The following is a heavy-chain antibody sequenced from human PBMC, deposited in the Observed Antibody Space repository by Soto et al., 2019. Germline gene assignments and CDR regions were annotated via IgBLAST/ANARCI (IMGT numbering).Heavy chain of an antibody. V-gene: IGHV1-46*01. J-gene: IGHJ6*02. Sequence: ASVKVSCKASGYTFTSYYMHWVRQAPGQGLEWMGIINPSGGSTSYAQKFQGRVTMTRDTSTSTVYMELSSLRSEDTAVYYCARDGHPYCSGGSCYGPNYGIDVWCQGTTVTVSS. CDR3: ARDGHPYCSGGSCYGPNYGIDV. CDR2: INPSGGST. D-gene: IGHD2-15*01. CDR1: GYTFTSYY.